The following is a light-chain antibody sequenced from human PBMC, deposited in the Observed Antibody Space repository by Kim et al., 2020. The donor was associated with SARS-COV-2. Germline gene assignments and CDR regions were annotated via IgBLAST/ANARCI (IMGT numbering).Light chain of an antibody. CDR1: QSIFYNSNNKNY. CDR3: QQYFGTPYT. CDR2: WAA. Sequence: DIVMTQSPDSLAVSLGERATINCKSSQSIFYNSNNKNYLALYQHKPGQPPKLLFYWAATRQSGVPDRFSGSGSGTDFTLIISSLQAEDVAVYYCQQYFGTPYTFGQGTKLEI. V-gene: IGKV4-1*01. J-gene: IGKJ2*01.